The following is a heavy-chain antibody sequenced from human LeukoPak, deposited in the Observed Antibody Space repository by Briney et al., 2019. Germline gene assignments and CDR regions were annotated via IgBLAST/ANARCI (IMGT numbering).Heavy chain of an antibody. CDR1: GGSISSGSYY. CDR2: IYYSGST. D-gene: IGHD6-13*01. Sequence: SETLSLTCTVSGGSISSGSYYWGWIRQTPGKGLKWIGSIYYSGSTYYNPSLKSRVTISVDTSKNQFSLKLSSVTATDTAVYYCAKSLFRSSSWYGGDWFDPWGQGTLVTVSS. V-gene: IGHV4-39*07. J-gene: IGHJ5*02. CDR3: AKSLFRSSSWYGGDWFDP.